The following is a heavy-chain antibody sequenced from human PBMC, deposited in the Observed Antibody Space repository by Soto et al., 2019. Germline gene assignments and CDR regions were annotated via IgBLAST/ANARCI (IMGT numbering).Heavy chain of an antibody. Sequence: QITLKESGPALVKPTQTLTLTCAFSGFSLSTSGVSVGWIRQPPGKALEWLALLYWNDEKRYSPSLKTRLSITKDTYENQVLLTMTNVDPVDTATYHCAQLLEGDYVGYFYYWGPGILVTVSS. V-gene: IGHV2-5*01. CDR1: GFSLSTSGVS. D-gene: IGHD4-17*01. J-gene: IGHJ4*02. CDR2: LYWNDEK. CDR3: AQLLEGDYVGYFYY.